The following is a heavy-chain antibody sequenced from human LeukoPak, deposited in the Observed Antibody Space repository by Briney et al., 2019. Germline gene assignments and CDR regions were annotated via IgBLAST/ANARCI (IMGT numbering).Heavy chain of an antibody. CDR2: IYHTGIT. CDR3: ATSGVLYWIQT. J-gene: IGHJ5*02. V-gene: IGHV4-38-2*01. D-gene: IGHD2-15*01. CDR1: GYSLSDGFY. Sequence: SETLSLTCSVSGYSLSDGFYWGCIRQPPGKGLEWIGTIYHTGITYYNPSLESRIPIPVDTSKNQFSLKLTSVTATDTAVYYCATSGVLYWIQTWGQGTLVTVSS.